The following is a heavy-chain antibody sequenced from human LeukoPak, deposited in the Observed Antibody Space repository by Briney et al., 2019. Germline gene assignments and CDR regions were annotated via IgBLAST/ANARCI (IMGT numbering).Heavy chain of an antibody. CDR3: ARLGATAHYFDY. J-gene: IGHJ4*02. D-gene: IGHD1-26*01. V-gene: IGHV4-34*01. CDR2: INHSGST. Sequence: PSETLSLTCAVYGGSFSGYYWSWIRQPPGKGLEWIGEINHSGSTNYNPSLKSRVTISVDTSKNQFSLKLSSVTAADTAVYYCARLGATAHYFDYWGQGTLVTVSS. CDR1: GGSFSGYY.